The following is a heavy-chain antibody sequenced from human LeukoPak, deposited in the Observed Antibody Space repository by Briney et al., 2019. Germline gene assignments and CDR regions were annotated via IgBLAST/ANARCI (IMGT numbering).Heavy chain of an antibody. CDR1: SGSINSYY. D-gene: IGHD6-13*01. V-gene: IGHV4-59*01. CDR3: ARGLAAADTLYFDY. CDR2: IYYSGST. J-gene: IGHJ4*02. Sequence: SETLPLTCTVSSGSINSYYWSWIWQPPGKGLEWIGYIYYSGSTNYSPSLKGRVTISVDTSKNQFSLKLSSVTAADTAVYYCARGLAAADTLYFDYWGQGTLVTVSS.